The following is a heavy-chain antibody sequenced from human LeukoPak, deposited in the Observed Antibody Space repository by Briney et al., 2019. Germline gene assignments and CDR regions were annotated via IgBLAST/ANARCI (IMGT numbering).Heavy chain of an antibody. CDR2: INHSGST. J-gene: IGHJ6*03. CDR1: GGSFSGYY. V-gene: IGHV4-34*01. CDR3: ARHRRPFYGSGSFASYYYMDV. D-gene: IGHD3-10*01. Sequence: PSETLSLTCAVYGGSFSGYYWSWIRQPPGKGLEWIGEINHSGSTNYNPSLKSRVTISVDTSKNQFSLKLSSVTAADTAVYYCARHRRPFYGSGSFASYYYMDVWGKGTTVTVSS.